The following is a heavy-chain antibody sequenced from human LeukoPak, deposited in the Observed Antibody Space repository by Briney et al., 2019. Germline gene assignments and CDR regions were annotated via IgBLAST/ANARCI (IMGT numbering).Heavy chain of an antibody. J-gene: IGHJ6*02. CDR2: MNPNSGNT. CDR3: ARRVRTYYYYGMDV. CDR1: GYTFTSYD. V-gene: IGHV1-8*01. D-gene: IGHD3-10*02. Sequence: ASVKVSCKASGYTFTSYDINWVRQATGQGLEWMGWMNPNSGNTGYAQKFQGRVTMTRNTSISTAYMELSSLRSEDTAAYYCARRVRTYYYYGMDVWGQGTTVTVSS.